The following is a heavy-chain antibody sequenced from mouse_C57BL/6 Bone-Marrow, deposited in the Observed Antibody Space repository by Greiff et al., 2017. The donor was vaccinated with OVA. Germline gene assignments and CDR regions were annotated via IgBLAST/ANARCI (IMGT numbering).Heavy chain of an antibody. J-gene: IGHJ4*01. CDR1: GFSLTSYG. CDR2: IWSGGST. D-gene: IGHD2-5*01. V-gene: IGHV2-2*01. CDR3: ASPYSNYLYYAMDY. Sequence: VQRVESGPGLVQPSQSLSITCTVSGFSLTSYGVHWVRQSPGKGLEWLGVIWSGGSTDYNAAFISRLSISKDNSKSQVFFKMNSLQADDTAIYYCASPYSNYLYYAMDYWGQGTSVTVSS.